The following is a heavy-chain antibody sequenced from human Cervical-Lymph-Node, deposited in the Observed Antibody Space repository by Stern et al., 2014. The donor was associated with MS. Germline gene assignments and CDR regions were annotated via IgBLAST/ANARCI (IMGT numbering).Heavy chain of an antibody. Sequence: EVQLVASGGGLVKPGGSLRVSCAASGFTFSDAWMTWVRQSPGKGPEWVGRIKSNPDGGTTDYAAPVKGRFTISRDDSRDTVYLQMDSLKTEDTAVYYCTTWYVNWGQGTLVTVSS. CDR3: TTWYVN. D-gene: IGHD6-13*01. CDR1: GFTFSDAW. CDR2: IKSNPDGGTT. V-gene: IGHV3-15*01. J-gene: IGHJ4*02.